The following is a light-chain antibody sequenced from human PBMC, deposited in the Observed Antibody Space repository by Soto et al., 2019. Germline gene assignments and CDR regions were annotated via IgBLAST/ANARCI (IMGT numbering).Light chain of an antibody. Sequence: DIQMIQSPSSLSASVGDRVTITCRASQSISNYLNWYQQRPGQAPKVLIYAASTLHSGVPSRFSGSGFGTDFTLTNSSLQPEDFATYYCQRSHTSPLTFGGGTKVEVK. CDR1: QSISNY. V-gene: IGKV1-39*01. CDR2: AAS. CDR3: QRSHTSPLT. J-gene: IGKJ4*01.